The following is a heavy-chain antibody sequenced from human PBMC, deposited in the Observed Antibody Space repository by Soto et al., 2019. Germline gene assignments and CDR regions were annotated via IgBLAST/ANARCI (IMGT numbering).Heavy chain of an antibody. J-gene: IGHJ4*02. D-gene: IGHD3-3*01. CDR3: AKAWGFLEWLPHFDY. Sequence: QVQLVESGGGVVRPGRSLRLSCAASGFTFSSYGMHWVRQAPGKGLEWVAVISYDGSNKYYADSVKGRFTISRDNSKNTLYLQMNSLRAEDTAVYYCAKAWGFLEWLPHFDYWGQGTLVTVSS. V-gene: IGHV3-30*18. CDR1: GFTFSSYG. CDR2: ISYDGSNK.